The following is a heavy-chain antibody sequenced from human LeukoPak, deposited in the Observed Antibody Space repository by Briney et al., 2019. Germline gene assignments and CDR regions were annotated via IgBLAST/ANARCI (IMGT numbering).Heavy chain of an antibody. V-gene: IGHV3-53*01. Sequence: GGSLRLSCAASGFTVSSNYMSWVRQAPGKGLEWVSVIYSCGSTYYADSVKGRFTISRDNSKNTLYLQMNSLRAEDTAVYYCAKTRPLDSSSWSHGDYWGQGTLVTVSS. CDR3: AKTRPLDSSSWSHGDY. CDR2: IYSCGST. J-gene: IGHJ4*02. D-gene: IGHD6-13*01. CDR1: GFTVSSNY.